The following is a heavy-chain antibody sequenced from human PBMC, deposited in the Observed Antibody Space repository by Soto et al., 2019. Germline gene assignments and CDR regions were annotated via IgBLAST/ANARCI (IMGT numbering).Heavy chain of an antibody. CDR2: IWYDGSNK. J-gene: IGHJ5*02. V-gene: IGHV3-33*01. CDR1: GFTFSSYG. Sequence: GGSLRLSCAASGFTFSSYGMHWVRQAPGKGLEWVAVIWYDGSNKYYADSVKGRFTIPRDNSKNTLYLQMNSLRAEDTAVYYCARGYYDFWSGHNWFDPWGQGTLVTVSS. D-gene: IGHD3-3*01. CDR3: ARGYYDFWSGHNWFDP.